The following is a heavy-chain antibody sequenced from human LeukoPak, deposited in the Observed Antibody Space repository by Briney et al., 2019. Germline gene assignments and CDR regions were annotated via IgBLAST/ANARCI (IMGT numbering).Heavy chain of an antibody. CDR2: INPSGGST. V-gene: IGHV1-46*01. D-gene: IGHD3-3*01. Sequence: ASVKVSCKASGYTFTGYYMHWVRQAPGQGLEWMGIINPSGGSTSYAQKFQGRVTMTRDTSTSTVYMELSSLRSEDTAVYYCASSSLRFLEWSLSGDYGMDVWGQGTTVTVSS. CDR1: GYTFTGYY. CDR3: ASSSLRFLEWSLSGDYGMDV. J-gene: IGHJ6*02.